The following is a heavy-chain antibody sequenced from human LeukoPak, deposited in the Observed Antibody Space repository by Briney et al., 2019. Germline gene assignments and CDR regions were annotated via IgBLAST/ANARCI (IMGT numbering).Heavy chain of an antibody. D-gene: IGHD4-17*01. J-gene: IGHJ4*02. CDR1: GGSISSYY. V-gene: IGHV4-59*01. CDR2: IYYSGST. Sequence: SETLSLTCTVSGGSISSYYWSWIRQPPGKGLEWIGYIYYSGSTNYNPSLMSRVTISVDTSKNQFSLKLSSVTAADTAVYYCARSGDYNFDYWGQGTLVTVSS. CDR3: ARSGDYNFDY.